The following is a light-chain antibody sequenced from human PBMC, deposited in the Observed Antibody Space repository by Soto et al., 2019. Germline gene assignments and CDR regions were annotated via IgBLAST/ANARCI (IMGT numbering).Light chain of an antibody. CDR2: LGS. J-gene: IGKJ5*01. Sequence: DIVMTQSPLSLPVTPGEPASISCSSSQSLLHSNGYTYLDWYLQKPGQSPQLVIYLGSNRGSGVPDRFSGSGSGTHFTLTISRVETEDAGVYFCMQPLQTLITFGQGTRLEIQ. V-gene: IGKV2-28*01. CDR1: QSLLHSNGYTY. CDR3: MQPLQTLIT.